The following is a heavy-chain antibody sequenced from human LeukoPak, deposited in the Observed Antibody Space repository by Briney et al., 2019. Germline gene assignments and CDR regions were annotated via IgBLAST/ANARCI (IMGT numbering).Heavy chain of an antibody. J-gene: IGHJ6*03. CDR2: INPNSGGT. D-gene: IGHD6-19*01. CDR1: GYTFTGYY. V-gene: IGHV1-2*02. CDR3: ARSEQFPYYMDV. Sequence: ASVKVSCKASGYTFTGYYLHCVRQAPGQGLEWMGWINPNSGGTNYAQKFQGRVTMTRDTSINTAYMELRRLRSDDTAVYYCARSEQFPYYMDVWGKGTTVTVSS.